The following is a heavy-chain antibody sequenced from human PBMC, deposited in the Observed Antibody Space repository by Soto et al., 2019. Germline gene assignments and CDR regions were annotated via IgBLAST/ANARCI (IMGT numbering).Heavy chain of an antibody. CDR2: IYYNGGT. V-gene: IGHV4-59*08. CDR1: GGSISSDY. D-gene: IGHD6-13*01. Sequence: QVQLQESGPGLVKPSETLSLTCTVSGGSISSDYWSWIRQPPGKGLEWIGYIYYNGGTNYNPSLKSRVPISLDTSKNHFSLKLSSVTAADTAVYYCARHSPFGSSDWYFDLWGRGTLVTVSS. CDR3: ARHSPFGSSDWYFDL. J-gene: IGHJ2*01.